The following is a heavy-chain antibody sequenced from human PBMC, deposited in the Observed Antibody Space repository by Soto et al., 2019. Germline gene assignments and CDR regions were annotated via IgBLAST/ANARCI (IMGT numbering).Heavy chain of an antibody. V-gene: IGHV4-39*01. CDR3: ASLSYEQLW. CDR1: GGSISSSTYY. J-gene: IGHJ4*02. D-gene: IGHD1-1*01. CDR2: IFYSGST. Sequence: SETLSLTCTVSGGSISSSTYYWGWIRQSPGKGLEWIGSIFYSGSTYFNPSFKSRVTISVDTSKNQFSLKLSSVTVADTAVYYCASLSYEQLWWGQGTLVTVSS.